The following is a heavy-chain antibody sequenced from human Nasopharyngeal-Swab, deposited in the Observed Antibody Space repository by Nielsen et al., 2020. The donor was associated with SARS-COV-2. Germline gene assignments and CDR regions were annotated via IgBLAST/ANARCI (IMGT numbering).Heavy chain of an antibody. CDR3: ARDDTYGMDV. V-gene: IGHV3-21*01. CDR2: ISHRGSFI. D-gene: IGHD3-22*01. Sequence: WIRQPPGKGLEWVSSISHRGSFIYYADSVKGRFTISRDNAKNSLYLQINSLRAGDTAVYFCARDDTYGMDVWGQGTTVTVFS. J-gene: IGHJ6*02.